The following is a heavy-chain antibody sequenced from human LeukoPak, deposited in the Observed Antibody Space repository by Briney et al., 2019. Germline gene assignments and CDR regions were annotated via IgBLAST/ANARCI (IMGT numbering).Heavy chain of an antibody. CDR1: GGTFSSYA. CDR2: IIPILGIA. V-gene: IGHV1-69*04. J-gene: IGHJ4*02. D-gene: IGHD2-8*02. Sequence: SVKVSCKASGGTFSSYAISWVQQAPGQGLEWMGRIIPILGIANYAQKFQGRVTITADKSTSTAYMELNSLRAEDTAVYYCAKGRLDPNLVLDYWGQGTLVTVSS. CDR3: AKGRLDPNLVLDY.